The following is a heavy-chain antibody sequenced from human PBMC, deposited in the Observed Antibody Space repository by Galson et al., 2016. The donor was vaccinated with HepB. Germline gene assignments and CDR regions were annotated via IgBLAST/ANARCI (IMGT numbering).Heavy chain of an antibody. CDR2: IDWHDDK. Sequence: PALVKPTQTLTLTCTFSGFSLSLSEMSVSWIRQPPGKALEWLALIDWHDDKFYSTSLKTRLSISKDTSKNQVVLTMTNMDPVDTATYYCARTHIPNIAGAEKSHNSWFDPWGQGTLVTVSS. J-gene: IGHJ5*01. D-gene: IGHD6-13*01. V-gene: IGHV2-70*01. CDR1: GFSLSLSEMS. CDR3: ARTHIPNIAGAEKSHNSWFDP.